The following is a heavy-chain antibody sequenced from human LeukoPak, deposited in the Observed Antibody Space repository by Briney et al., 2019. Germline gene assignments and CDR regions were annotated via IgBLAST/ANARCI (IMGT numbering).Heavy chain of an antibody. CDR1: GASINSHY. V-gene: IGHV4-4*07. CDR2: IYFSGIT. D-gene: IGHD1-1*01. Sequence: SETLSLTCTVSGASINSHYWSWIRQPAGEGLEWIGRIYFSGITNYNPSLKSRVTMSVDTSKNQFSLKLSSVTAADTAVYYCARWNEGLDYWGQGTLVTVSS. J-gene: IGHJ4*02. CDR3: ARWNEGLDY.